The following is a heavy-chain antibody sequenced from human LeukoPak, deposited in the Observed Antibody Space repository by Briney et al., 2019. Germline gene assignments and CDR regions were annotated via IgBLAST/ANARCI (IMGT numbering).Heavy chain of an antibody. D-gene: IGHD6-19*01. J-gene: IGHJ4*02. CDR3: ARDPTAVSNLPSYYFDY. CDR2: ISYDGSNK. CDR1: GFTFSSYA. Sequence: GRSLRLSCAASGFTFSSYAMHWVRQAPGKGLEWVAVISYDGSNKYYADSVKGRFTISSDNFKNMLYLQMNSLRAEDTAMYYCARDPTAVSNLPSYYFDYWGQGTLVTVSS. V-gene: IGHV3-30-3*01.